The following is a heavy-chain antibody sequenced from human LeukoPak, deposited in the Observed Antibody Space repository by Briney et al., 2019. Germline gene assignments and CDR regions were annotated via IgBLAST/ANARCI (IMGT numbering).Heavy chain of an antibody. CDR3: ARHYHDFWSGYIGV. CDR2: IYYSGST. D-gene: IGHD3-3*01. Sequence: PSETLSLTCAVYGGSFSGYYWSWIRQPPGKGLEWIGSIYYSGSTYCNPSLKSRVTISVDTSKNQFSLKLSSVTAADTAVYYCARHYHDFWSGYIGVWGQGTLVTVSS. V-gene: IGHV4-34*01. J-gene: IGHJ4*02. CDR1: GGSFSGYY.